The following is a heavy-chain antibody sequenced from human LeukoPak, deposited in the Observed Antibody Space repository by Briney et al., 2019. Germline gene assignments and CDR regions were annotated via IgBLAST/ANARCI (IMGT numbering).Heavy chain of an antibody. Sequence: SGTLSLTCNVSGASIISTNWWNWVRQPPGKGLEWIGEIYQSGYTKYNPSLKSRVTMSVDTSKNQFSLKLSSVTAADTAVYYCARAIAALNYYYMDVWGKGTTVTVSS. CDR3: ARAIAALNYYYMDV. CDR1: GASIISTNW. CDR2: IYQSGYT. J-gene: IGHJ6*03. V-gene: IGHV4-4*02. D-gene: IGHD6-6*01.